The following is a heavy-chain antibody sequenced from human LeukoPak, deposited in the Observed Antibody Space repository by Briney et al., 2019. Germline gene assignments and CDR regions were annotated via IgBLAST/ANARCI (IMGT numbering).Heavy chain of an antibody. Sequence: PGGSLRLSCAASGFTFSSYWMSWVRQAPGKGLEWVANIKQDGSEKYYVDSVKGRFTISRDNAKNSLYLQMNSLRAEDTAVYYCASRYSSSWYFGEYYFDYWGQGTLVTVSS. CDR1: GFTFSSYW. D-gene: IGHD6-13*01. J-gene: IGHJ4*02. CDR3: ASRYSSSWYFGEYYFDY. CDR2: IKQDGSEK. V-gene: IGHV3-7*01.